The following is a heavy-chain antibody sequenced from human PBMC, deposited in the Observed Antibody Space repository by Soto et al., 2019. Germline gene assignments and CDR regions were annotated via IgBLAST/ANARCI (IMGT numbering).Heavy chain of an antibody. CDR1: GYSFTIYW. Sequence: WESLKISCKGSGYSFTIYWIAWVRQMPGKGLEWMGMIYPGDSDTRYSPSFQGQVTISADKSITTAYLQWSSLSASDTAMYYCARSYSTSSYFEYWGQVALVTVSS. CDR3: ARSYSTSSYFEY. J-gene: IGHJ4*02. V-gene: IGHV5-51*01. CDR2: IYPGDSDT. D-gene: IGHD6-6*01.